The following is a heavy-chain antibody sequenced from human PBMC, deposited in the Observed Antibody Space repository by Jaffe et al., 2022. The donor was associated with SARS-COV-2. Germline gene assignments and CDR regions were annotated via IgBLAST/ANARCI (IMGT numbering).Heavy chain of an antibody. CDR1: GDSVSSNSAA. Sequence: QVQLQQSGPGLVKPSQTLSLTCAISGDSVSSNSAAWNWIRQSPSRGLEWLGRTYYRSKWYNDYAVSVKSRITINPDTSKNQFSLQLNSVTPEDTAVYYCARAEDTGYSSGWSYYYMDVWGKGTTVTVSS. V-gene: IGHV6-1*01. CDR3: ARAEDTGYSSGWSYYYMDV. J-gene: IGHJ6*03. D-gene: IGHD6-19*01. CDR2: TYYRSKWYN.